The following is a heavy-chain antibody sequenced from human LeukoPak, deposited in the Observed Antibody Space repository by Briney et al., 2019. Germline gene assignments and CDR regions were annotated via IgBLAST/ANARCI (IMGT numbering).Heavy chain of an antibody. CDR1: GGSISSGDYY. Sequence: PSETLSLTCTVSGGSISSGDYYWSWICQPPGKGLEWIGYIYYSGSTYYNPSLKSRVTISVDTSKNQFSLKLNSVTAADTAVYYCARTRSSGWFDPWGQGTLVTVSS. CDR3: ARTRSSGWFDP. D-gene: IGHD6-6*01. CDR2: IYYSGST. V-gene: IGHV4-30-4*01. J-gene: IGHJ5*02.